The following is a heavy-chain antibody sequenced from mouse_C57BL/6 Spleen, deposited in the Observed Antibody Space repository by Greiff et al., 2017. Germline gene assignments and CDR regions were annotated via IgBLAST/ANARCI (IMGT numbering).Heavy chain of an antibody. V-gene: IGHV14-1*01. CDR2: IDPEDGDT. CDR3: TTHYYGSSPYFDY. CDR1: GFNIKDYY. Sequence: EVQLQQSGAELVRPGASVKLSCTASGFNIKDYYMHWVKQRPEQGLEWIGRIDPEDGDTEYAPKFQGKATMSADTSSNTAYLQLSSLTSEDTAVXYGTTHYYGSSPYFDYWGQGTTLTVSS. D-gene: IGHD1-1*01. J-gene: IGHJ2*01.